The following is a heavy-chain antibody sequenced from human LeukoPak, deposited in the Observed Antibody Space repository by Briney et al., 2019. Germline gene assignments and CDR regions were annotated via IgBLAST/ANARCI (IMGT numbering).Heavy chain of an antibody. Sequence: SETLSLTCTVSSGSISGYYWSWIRQPPGQGLEWIGYIFYSGSTTYNPSLKSRVTISVDTSNNHFSLKLSSVTAADTAVYYCARAGYCSGGSCYMYYFDYWGQGTLVIVSS. D-gene: IGHD2-15*01. CDR3: ARAGYCSGGSCYMYYFDY. J-gene: IGHJ4*02. CDR1: SGSISGYY. CDR2: IFYSGST. V-gene: IGHV4-59*01.